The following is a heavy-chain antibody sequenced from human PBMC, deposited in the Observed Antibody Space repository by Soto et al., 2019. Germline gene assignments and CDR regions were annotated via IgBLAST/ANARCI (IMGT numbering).Heavy chain of an antibody. CDR2: IYWNDEQ. CDR3: AHRLPGPSGYDV. D-gene: IGHD6-13*01. V-gene: IGHV2-5*01. J-gene: IGHJ6*02. Sequence: ESGPTVVNPTQTLTLTCTFSGFSLPSGVVGVGWIRQPPGEALEWLALIYWNDEQYYNTSLRNRLTITRDTSKNQVVLTITNMDPVDTATYYCAHRLPGPSGYDVWGQGTTVTVSS. CDR1: GFSLPSGVVG.